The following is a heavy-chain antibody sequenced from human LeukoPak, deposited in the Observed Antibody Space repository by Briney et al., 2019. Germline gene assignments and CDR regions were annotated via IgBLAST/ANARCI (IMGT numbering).Heavy chain of an antibody. V-gene: IGHV4-39*07. CDR2: IYYSGST. CDR1: GGSISSSGYY. CDR3: ASLYYYDSSGYYNWFDP. D-gene: IGHD3-22*01. Sequence: SETLSLTCTVSGGSISSSGYYWGWIRQPPGRGLEWIGSIYYSGSTYHNPSLKSRVTISVDTSKNQFSLKLSSVTAADTAVYYCASLYYYDSSGYYNWFDPWGQGTLVTVSS. J-gene: IGHJ5*02.